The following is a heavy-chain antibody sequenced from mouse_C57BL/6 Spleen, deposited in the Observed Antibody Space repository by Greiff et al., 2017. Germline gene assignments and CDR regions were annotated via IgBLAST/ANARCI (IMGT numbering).Heavy chain of an antibody. D-gene: IGHD1-1*01. J-gene: IGHJ4*01. CDR2: IYPGSGST. Sequence: QVQLQQSGAELVKPGASVKMSCKASGYTFTSYWITWVKQRPGQGLEWIGDIYPGSGSTNYNEKFKSKATLTVDTSSSTAYMQLSSLTSGDSAVYYCARGNYYGSSIYYAMDYWGQGTSVTVSS. CDR3: ARGNYYGSSIYYAMDY. V-gene: IGHV1-55*01. CDR1: GYTFTSYW.